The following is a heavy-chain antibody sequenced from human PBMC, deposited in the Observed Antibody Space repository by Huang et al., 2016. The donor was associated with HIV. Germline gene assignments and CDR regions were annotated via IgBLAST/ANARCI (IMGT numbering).Heavy chain of an antibody. Sequence: QVQLQQWGAELLKPSETLSLTCAVSGGSFSGHYWTWIRQPTGRGREWIGEISDSGSTTYNPSLKSRVTISGDTSQSQFSLKLNSVTAADTAIYYCARMFKYDSGGYWGNDAFDIWGQGTMVTVSS. J-gene: IGHJ3*02. CDR3: ARMFKYDSGGYWGNDAFDI. D-gene: IGHD3-22*01. CDR2: ISDSGST. CDR1: GGSFSGHY. V-gene: IGHV4-34*02.